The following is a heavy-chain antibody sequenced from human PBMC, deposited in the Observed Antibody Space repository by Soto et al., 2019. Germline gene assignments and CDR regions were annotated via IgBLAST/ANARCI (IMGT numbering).Heavy chain of an antibody. CDR2: INHSGST. J-gene: IGHJ4*02. CDR1: GGSFSGYY. CDR3: ASRKGRVWFDY. Sequence: QVQLQQWGAGLLKPSETLSLTCAVYGGSFSGYYWSWIRQPPGKGLEWIGEINHSGSTNYNPSLTSRVTISVDTSKNQFSLKLSSVTAADTAVYYCASRKGRVWFDYWGQGTLVTVSS. V-gene: IGHV4-34*01. D-gene: IGHD3-16*01.